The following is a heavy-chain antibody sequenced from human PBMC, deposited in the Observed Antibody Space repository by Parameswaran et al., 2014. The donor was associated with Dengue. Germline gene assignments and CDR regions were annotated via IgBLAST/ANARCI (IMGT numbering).Heavy chain of an antibody. D-gene: IGHD6-19*01. CDR2: INSDGSST. J-gene: IGHJ6*02. CDR3: ARVWDSSGWQNYYYYGMDV. CDR1: GFTFSSYW. V-gene: IGHV3-74*01. Sequence: GSLRLSCAASGFTFSSYWMHWVRQAPGKGLVWVSRINSDGSSTSYADSVKGRFTISRDNAKNTLYLQMNSLRAEDTAVCYCARVWDSSGWQNYYYYGMDVWGQGTTVTVSS.